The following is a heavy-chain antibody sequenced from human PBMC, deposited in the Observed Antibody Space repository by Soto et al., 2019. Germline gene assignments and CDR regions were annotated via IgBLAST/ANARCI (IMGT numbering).Heavy chain of an antibody. Sequence: GGSLRLSCAVSGFTFSNYAMNWVRQAPGKGLEWVSVISGSGGGAYYADSVQGRFTISRDNSKNTLYLQMNSLRAEDTAIYYCVREGSGWYSRGSFDFWGRGTMVTVSS. D-gene: IGHD6-19*01. CDR1: GFTFSNYA. CDR3: VREGSGWYSRGSFDF. V-gene: IGHV3-23*01. J-gene: IGHJ3*01. CDR2: ISGSGGGA.